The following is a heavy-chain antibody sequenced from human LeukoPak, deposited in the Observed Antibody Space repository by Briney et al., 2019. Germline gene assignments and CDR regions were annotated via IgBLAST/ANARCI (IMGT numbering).Heavy chain of an antibody. CDR2: INPNSGGT. Sequence: GASVKVSCKASGYTFTGYYMHWVRQAPGQGLEWMGWINPNSGGTNYAQKFQGRVTMTRDTSISTAYMELSSLRSEDTAVYYCATVRLGELFGGFDHWGQGTLVTVSS. D-gene: IGHD3-16*01. CDR3: ATVRLGELFGGFDH. V-gene: IGHV1-2*02. CDR1: GYTFTGYY. J-gene: IGHJ4*02.